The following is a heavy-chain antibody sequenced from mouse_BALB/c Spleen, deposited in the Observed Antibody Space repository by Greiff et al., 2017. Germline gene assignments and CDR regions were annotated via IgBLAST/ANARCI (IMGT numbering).Heavy chain of an antibody. V-gene: IGHV5-12-1*01. J-gene: IGHJ2*01. D-gene: IGHD1-1*01. Sequence: EVMLVESGGGLVKPGGSLKLSCAASGFTFSSYAMSWVRQTPEKRLEWVAYISSGGGSTYYPDTVKGRFTISRDNAKNTLYLQMSSLKSEDTAMYYCERHDYYGSSYYFDYWGQGTTLTVSS. CDR2: ISSGGGST. CDR1: GFTFSSYA. CDR3: ERHDYYGSSYYFDY.